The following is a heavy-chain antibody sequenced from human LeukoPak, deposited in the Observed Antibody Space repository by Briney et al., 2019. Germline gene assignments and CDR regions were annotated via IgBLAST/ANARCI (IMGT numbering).Heavy chain of an antibody. Sequence: SETLSLTCTVSGGSISSSSYYWGWIRQPPGKGLEWIGSIYYSGSTYYNPSLKSRVTISVDTSKNQFSLKLSSVTAADTAVYYCAREPPINQYSSSWYWFDPWGQGTLVTVSS. CDR1: GGSISSSSYY. CDR2: IYYSGST. CDR3: AREPPINQYSSSWYWFDP. J-gene: IGHJ5*02. D-gene: IGHD6-13*01. V-gene: IGHV4-39*07.